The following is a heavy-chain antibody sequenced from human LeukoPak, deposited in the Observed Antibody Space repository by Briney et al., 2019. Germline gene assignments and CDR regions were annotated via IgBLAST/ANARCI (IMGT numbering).Heavy chain of an antibody. D-gene: IGHD6-19*01. CDR1: GGTFSSYA. V-gene: IGHV1-69*04. J-gene: IGHJ6*02. CDR3: ARAIGYSSGWYADYGMDV. CDR2: IIPILGIA. Sequence: ASVTVSCTASGGTFSSYAISWVRQAPGQGLEWMGRIIPILGIANYAQKFQGRVTITADKSTSTAYMELSSLRSEDTAVYYCARAIGYSSGWYADYGMDVWGQGTTVTVSS.